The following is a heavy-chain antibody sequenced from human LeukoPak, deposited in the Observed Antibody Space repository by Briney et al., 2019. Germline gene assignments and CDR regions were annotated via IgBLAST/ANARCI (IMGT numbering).Heavy chain of an antibody. J-gene: IGHJ6*02. CDR1: GGSISSYY. D-gene: IGHD3-3*01. Sequence: SETLSLTCTDSGGSISSYYWSWIRQPPGKGLEWIGYIYYSGSTNYNPSLKSRVTISVDTSKNQFSLKLSSVTAADTAVYYCARDQADFWSGYSYYGMDVWGQGTTVTVSS. CDR2: IYYSGST. CDR3: ARDQADFWSGYSYYGMDV. V-gene: IGHV4-59*01.